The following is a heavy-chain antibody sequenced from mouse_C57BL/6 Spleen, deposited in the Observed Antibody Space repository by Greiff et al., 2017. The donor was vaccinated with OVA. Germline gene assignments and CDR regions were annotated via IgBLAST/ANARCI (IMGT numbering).Heavy chain of an antibody. CDR2: IDPSDSYN. D-gene: IGHD2-3*01. CDR3: AKSLYDVYAWFAY. CDR1: GYTFTSYW. J-gene: IGHJ3*01. V-gene: IGHV1-69*01. Sequence: QVQLQQPGAELVMPGASVKLSCKASGYTFTSYWMHWVKQRPGQGLEWIGEIDPSDSYNNYNQKFKGKSTLTVDKSSSTAYMQLSSLTSEDSAVYYWAKSLYDVYAWFAYWGQGTLVTVSA.